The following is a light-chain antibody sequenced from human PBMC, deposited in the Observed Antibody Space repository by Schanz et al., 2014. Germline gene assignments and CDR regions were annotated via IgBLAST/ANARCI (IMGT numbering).Light chain of an antibody. J-gene: IGLJ1*01. CDR3: SSYTGSSPLFV. Sequence: QSALTQPPSASGSPGQSVTISCTGTSSDIGNYNYVSWYQQHPGKAPKLIIYDVSNRPSGVSNRFSGSKSGNTASLTISGLQAEDEADYYCSSYTGSSPLFVFGTGTKLTVL. CDR2: DVS. V-gene: IGLV2-14*03. CDR1: SSDIGNYNY.